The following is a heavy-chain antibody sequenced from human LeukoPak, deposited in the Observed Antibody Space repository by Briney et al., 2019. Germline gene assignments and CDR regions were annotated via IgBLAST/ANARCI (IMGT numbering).Heavy chain of an antibody. CDR3: ARGNVGHYGSERPNWFDP. V-gene: IGHV1-69*13. D-gene: IGHD3-10*01. Sequence: SVKVSCKASGGTFSSYAISWVRQAPGQGLEWMGGIIPIFGTANYAQKFQGRVTITADESTSTAYMELSSLRSEDTAVYYCARGNVGHYGSERPNWFDPWGQGTLVTVSS. CDR2: IIPIFGTA. CDR1: GGTFSSYA. J-gene: IGHJ5*02.